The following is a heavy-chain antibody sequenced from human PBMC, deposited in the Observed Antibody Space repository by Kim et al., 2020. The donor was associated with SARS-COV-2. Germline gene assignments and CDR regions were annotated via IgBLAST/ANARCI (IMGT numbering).Heavy chain of an antibody. D-gene: IGHD1-7*01. CDR3: ARDRGVNYFRV. Sequence: SETLSLTCTVSGGSISSYYWSWIRQPPGKGLEWIGYIYYSGSTNYNPSLKSRVTISVDTSKNQFSLKLSSVTAADTAVYYCARDRGVNYFRVWGQGTTVTVSS. CDR1: GGSISSYY. J-gene: IGHJ6*02. V-gene: IGHV4-59*01. CDR2: IYYSGST.